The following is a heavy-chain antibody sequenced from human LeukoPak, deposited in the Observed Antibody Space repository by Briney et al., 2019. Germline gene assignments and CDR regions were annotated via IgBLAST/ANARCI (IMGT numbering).Heavy chain of an antibody. Sequence: SETLSLTCTVSGGSISSYYWSWIRQPPGKGLEWIGYIYYSGSTNYNPSLKSRVTISVDTSTNQISLKLSSLTAADTAVYYCAREAVAGASFDLWGRGTLVTVSS. V-gene: IGHV4-59*08. D-gene: IGHD6-19*01. J-gene: IGHJ2*01. CDR2: IYYSGST. CDR3: AREAVAGASFDL. CDR1: GGSISSYY.